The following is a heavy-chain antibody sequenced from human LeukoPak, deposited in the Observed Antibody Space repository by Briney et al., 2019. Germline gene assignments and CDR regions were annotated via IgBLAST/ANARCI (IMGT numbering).Heavy chain of an antibody. V-gene: IGHV4-4*07. J-gene: IGHJ4*02. Sequence: SETLSLTCTVSGGSITSYYWNWIRQPAGKGLEWIGRIYPTGSTTYNPSLKSRVSMSVDTSKNQISLRLRPVTAADSAVYYCARYGGSDFDYWGQGTLVTVSS. CDR3: ARYGGSDFDY. CDR2: IYPTGST. CDR1: GGSITSYY. D-gene: IGHD4-23*01.